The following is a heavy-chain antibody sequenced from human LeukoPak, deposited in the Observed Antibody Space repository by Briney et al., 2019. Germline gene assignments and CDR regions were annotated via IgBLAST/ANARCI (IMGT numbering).Heavy chain of an antibody. Sequence: SETLSLTCTVSGGSISSYYWSWIRQPPGKGLEWIGYIYYSGSTNYNPSLKSRVTISVDTSKNQFSLKLSSVTAADTAVYYCASDNWNDYYYYGMDVWGQGTTVTVSS. D-gene: IGHD1-1*01. CDR3: ASDNWNDYYYYGMDV. CDR1: GGSISSYY. CDR2: IYYSGST. J-gene: IGHJ6*02. V-gene: IGHV4-59*01.